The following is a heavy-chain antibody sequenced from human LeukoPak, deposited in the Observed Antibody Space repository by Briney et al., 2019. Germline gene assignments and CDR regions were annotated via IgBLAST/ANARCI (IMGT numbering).Heavy chain of an antibody. Sequence: GGSLRLSCAASGFTFSSYAMSWVRQAPGKGLEWVSAISGSGGSTFYADSVKGRFTISRDNSKNTLYLQMNSLRADDTAVYYCAKGTGWSSYSYYFDYWGQGTLVTVSS. CDR2: ISGSGGST. V-gene: IGHV3-23*01. D-gene: IGHD3-3*01. J-gene: IGHJ4*02. CDR1: GFTFSSYA. CDR3: AKGTGWSSYSYYFDY.